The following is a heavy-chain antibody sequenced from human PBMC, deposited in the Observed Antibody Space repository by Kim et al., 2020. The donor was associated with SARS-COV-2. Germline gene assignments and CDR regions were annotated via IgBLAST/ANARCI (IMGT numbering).Heavy chain of an antibody. CDR3: ASGDVTVSGPIPTGREHDY. V-gene: IGHV1-2*06. CDR1: GYTFTDYH. D-gene: IGHD6-19*01. J-gene: IGHJ4*02. Sequence: ASVKVSCKASGYTFTDYHIHWVRQAPGQGPEWMGRINPNRGDAIYAQKFLGRVTMTRDASVNTAYIEVSRLTSDDSAIYYCASGDVTVSGPIPTGREHDYWGQGTLITVSS. CDR2: INPNRGDA.